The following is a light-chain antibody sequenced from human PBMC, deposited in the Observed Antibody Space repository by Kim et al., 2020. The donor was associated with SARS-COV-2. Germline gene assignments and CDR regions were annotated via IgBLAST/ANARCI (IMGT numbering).Light chain of an antibody. CDR3: HQYGTSPRT. CDR2: GAS. J-gene: IGKJ1*01. V-gene: IGKV3-20*01. Sequence: SPGERATRACRASQSVSSSYLAWFQQKPGQPPRLLIYGASSRATGIPDRFSGSGSGTDFTLTISRLEPEDFAVYYCHQYGTSPRTFGQGTKVDIK. CDR1: QSVSSSY.